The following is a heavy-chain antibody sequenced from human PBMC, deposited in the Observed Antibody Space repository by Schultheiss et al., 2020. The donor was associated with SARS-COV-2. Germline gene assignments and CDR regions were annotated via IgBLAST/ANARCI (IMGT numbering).Heavy chain of an antibody. CDR2: ISYDGSNK. D-gene: IGHD2-15*01. CDR1: GFTFSSYG. J-gene: IGHJ5*02. Sequence: GGSLRLSCAASGFTFSSYGMHWVRQAPGKGLEWVAVISYDGSNKYYADSVKGRFTISRDNSKNTLYLQMNSLRAEDTAVYYCARGQDIVVVVAATDRQNWFDPWGQGTLVTVSS. CDR3: ARGQDIVVVVAATDRQNWFDP. V-gene: IGHV3-30*03.